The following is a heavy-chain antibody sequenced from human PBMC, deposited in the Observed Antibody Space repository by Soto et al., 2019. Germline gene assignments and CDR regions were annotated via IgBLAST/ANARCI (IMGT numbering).Heavy chain of an antibody. CDR3: ARARGWYGLDY. CDR1: GDTISTGGYS. V-gene: IGHV4-30-2*01. Sequence: SETLSLTCGVSGDTISTGGYSWAWIRQPPGKALEWIGHTYHSGNPYYNPSLKSRVIISVDRSKNQFSLKLSSVTAADTAVYYCARARGWYGLDYWGQGTLVTVSS. CDR2: TYHSGNP. D-gene: IGHD6-19*01. J-gene: IGHJ4*02.